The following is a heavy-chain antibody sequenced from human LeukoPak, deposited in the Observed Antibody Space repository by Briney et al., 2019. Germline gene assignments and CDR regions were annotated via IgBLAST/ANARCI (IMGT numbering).Heavy chain of an antibody. Sequence: GGSLRLSCAASGFTFSRYWMSWVRQAPGKGLEWVANIKEDGSEKYYVDSVKGRFTISRDNAKNSLYLQVNSLRGEDTAVYYCARGGALYSGDYWGQGTLVTVSS. D-gene: IGHD6-13*01. V-gene: IGHV3-7*05. CDR1: GFTFSRYW. CDR2: IKEDGSEK. J-gene: IGHJ4*02. CDR3: ARGGALYSGDY.